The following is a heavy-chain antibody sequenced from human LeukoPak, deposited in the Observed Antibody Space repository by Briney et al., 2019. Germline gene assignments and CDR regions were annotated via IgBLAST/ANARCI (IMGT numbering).Heavy chain of an antibody. CDR1: GGSISSYY. CDR3: ARVKYYYDSSGYYHIASGYYYYYYMDV. D-gene: IGHD3-22*01. V-gene: IGHV4-4*07. J-gene: IGHJ6*03. Sequence: SETLSLTCTVSGGSISSYYWSLIRQPAGKGLEWIGRIYTSGSTNYNPALKSRVTMSVDTSKNQFSLKLSSVTAADTAVYYCARVKYYYDSSGYYHIASGYYYYYYMDVWGKGTTVTVSS. CDR2: IYTSGST.